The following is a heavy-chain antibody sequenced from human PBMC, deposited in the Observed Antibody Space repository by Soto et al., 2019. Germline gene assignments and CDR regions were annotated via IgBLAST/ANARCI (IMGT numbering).Heavy chain of an antibody. V-gene: IGHV3-30*18. D-gene: IGHD3-9*01. CDR1: GFTFSSYG. CDR3: AKDGVLTGYYRYYYYYMDV. Sequence: QVQLVESGGGVVQPGRSLRLSCAASGFTFSSYGMHWVRQAPGKGLEWVAVISYDGSNKYYADSVKGRFTISRDNSKNTMYLQMNSLRAEYTAVYYCAKDGVLTGYYRYYYYYMDVWGKGTTVTASS. CDR2: ISYDGSNK. J-gene: IGHJ6*03.